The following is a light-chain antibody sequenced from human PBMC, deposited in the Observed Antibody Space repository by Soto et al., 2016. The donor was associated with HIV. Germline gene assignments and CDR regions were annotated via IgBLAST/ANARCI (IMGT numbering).Light chain of an antibody. Sequence: DIQMTQSPASLSASIGDRVTITCRASHGINIYLNWYQQKPAKAPKLLISAASSLQVGVPPRFSGSGSGTDFSLTINNVQPEDFATYYCQQSYSIPLTFGQGTRL. CDR1: HGINIY. J-gene: IGKJ5*01. V-gene: IGKV1-39*01. CDR2: AAS. CDR3: QQSYSIPLT.